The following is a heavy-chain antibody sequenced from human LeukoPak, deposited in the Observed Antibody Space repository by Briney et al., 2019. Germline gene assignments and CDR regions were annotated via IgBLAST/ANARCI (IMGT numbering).Heavy chain of an antibody. CDR3: ARGLQEFEFDP. CDR2: ISSNSNYI. J-gene: IGHJ5*02. V-gene: IGHV3-21*01. Sequence: PGGSLRLSCAASGLTFSSYSMNWVRQAPGKGLEWVSSISSNSNYIYYADSVKGRFTISRDNAKNSLYLQMNSLRAEDTAVYYCARGLQEFEFDPWGQGTLVTVSS. CDR1: GLTFSSYS. D-gene: IGHD3-10*01.